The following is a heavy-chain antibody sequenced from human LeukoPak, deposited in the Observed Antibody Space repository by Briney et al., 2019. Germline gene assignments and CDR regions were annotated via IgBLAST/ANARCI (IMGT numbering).Heavy chain of an antibody. CDR2: ITPFDGNT. CDR3: ASSLAEYFDY. J-gene: IGHJ4*02. CDR1: GYTFTYRY. V-gene: IGHV1-45*02. Sequence: TGASVKVSCKASGYTFTYRYLHWVRQAPGQALEWMGWITPFDGNTNYAQKFQDRVTITRDRSMSTAYMELSSLRSEDTAMYYCASSLAEYFDYWGQGTLVTVSS.